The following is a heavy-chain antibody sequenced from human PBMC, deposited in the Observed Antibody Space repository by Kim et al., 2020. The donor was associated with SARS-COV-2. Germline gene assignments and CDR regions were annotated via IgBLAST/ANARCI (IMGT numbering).Heavy chain of an antibody. CDR2: IYPGDSDT. CDR3: ARRQEYYDSSGYHNWFDP. V-gene: IGHV5-51*01. J-gene: IGHJ5*02. Sequence: GESLKISCKGSGYSFTSYWIGWVRQMPGKGLEWMGIIYPGDSDTSYSPSFQGQVTISADKSISTAYLQWSSLKASDTAMYYCARRQEYYDSSGYHNWFDPWGQGTLVTVSS. CDR1: GYSFTSYW. D-gene: IGHD3-22*01.